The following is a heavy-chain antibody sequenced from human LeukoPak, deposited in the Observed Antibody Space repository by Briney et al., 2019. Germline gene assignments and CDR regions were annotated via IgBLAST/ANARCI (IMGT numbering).Heavy chain of an antibody. V-gene: IGHV4-61*02. CDR3: VGITMVRGVINYYYYYYMDV. J-gene: IGHJ6*03. Sequence: SETLSLTCTVSGGSISSGSYYWSWIRQPAGKGLEWIGRIYTSGSTNYNPSLKSRVTISVDTSKNQFSLKLSSVTAADTAVYYCVGITMVRGVINYYYYYYMDVWGKGTTVTIS. D-gene: IGHD3-10*01. CDR2: IYTSGST. CDR1: GGSISSGSYY.